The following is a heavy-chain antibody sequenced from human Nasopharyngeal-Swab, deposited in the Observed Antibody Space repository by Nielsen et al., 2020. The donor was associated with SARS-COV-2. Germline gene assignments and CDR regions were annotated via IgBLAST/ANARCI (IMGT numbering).Heavy chain of an antibody. Sequence: GSLRLSCTVSGGSISSSSYYWGWIRQPPGKGLEGIGSIYYSGSTYYNPSLKSRVTISVDTSKNQFSLKLSSVTAADTAVYYCARLGIAARWGYWGQGTLVTVSS. J-gene: IGHJ4*02. V-gene: IGHV4-39*01. CDR1: GGSISSSSYY. CDR2: IYYSGST. D-gene: IGHD6-6*01. CDR3: ARLGIAARWGY.